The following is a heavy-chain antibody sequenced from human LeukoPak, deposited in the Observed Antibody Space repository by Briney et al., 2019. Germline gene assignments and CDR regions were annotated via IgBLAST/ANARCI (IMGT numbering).Heavy chain of an antibody. CDR3: TGVSRSSWYDY. J-gene: IGHJ4*02. Sequence: GGSLRLSCAASGFTFSNAWMSWVRQAPGKGLEWVGRIKSKTDGGTPDYAAPVKGRFTISRDDSKNTLYLQMNSLKTEDTAVYYCTGVSRSSWYDYWGQGALVTVSS. V-gene: IGHV3-15*01. CDR2: IKSKTDGGTP. D-gene: IGHD6-13*01. CDR1: GFTFSNAW.